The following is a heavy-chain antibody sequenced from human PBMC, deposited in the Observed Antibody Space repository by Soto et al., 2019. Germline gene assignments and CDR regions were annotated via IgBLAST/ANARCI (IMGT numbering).Heavy chain of an antibody. J-gene: IGHJ4*02. V-gene: IGHV1-3*01. CDR3: AGRGDYGGFDY. D-gene: IGHD4-17*01. CDR1: GYTFTSYA. Sequence: QVQLVQSGAEVKKPGASVKVSCKASGYTFTSYAMHWVRQAPGQRLEWMGWINAGNGNTKYSQKFQGRVTITRDTSASTAYMELSSLRSEDTAVYSCAGRGDYGGFDYWGQGTLVTVSS. CDR2: INAGNGNT.